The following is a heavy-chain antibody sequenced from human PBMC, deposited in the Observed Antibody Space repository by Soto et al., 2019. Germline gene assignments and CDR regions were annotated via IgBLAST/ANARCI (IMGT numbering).Heavy chain of an antibody. CDR1: GFAFSSEW. CDR2: IDPYDTGI. V-gene: IGHV3-74*01. CDR3: TSDTFGARDS. J-gene: IGHJ4*02. D-gene: IGHD2-15*01. Sequence: HPGGSLRLSCAASGFAFSSEWMHWVRQAPGKGLVWVSRIDPYDTGITYADSVKGRFTISRDNAKNTLYLQMNSLRAEDTDVYYCTSDTFGARDSWGQGTLVTVYS.